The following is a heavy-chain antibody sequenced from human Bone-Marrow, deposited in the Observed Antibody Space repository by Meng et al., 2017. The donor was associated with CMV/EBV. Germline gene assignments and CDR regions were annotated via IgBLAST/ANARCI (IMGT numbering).Heavy chain of an antibody. D-gene: IGHD2-2*01. V-gene: IGHV1-2*02. CDR2: INPNSGGT. Sequence: ASVKVSCKASGYTFTGYYMHWVRQAPGQGLEWMGWINPNSGGTNYAQKFQGRVTMTRDTSISTAYLQWSSLKASDTAIYYCARPSSPSSSSLLYYGMDVWGQGTTVTVSS. CDR1: GYTFTGYY. CDR3: ARPSSPSSSSLLYYGMDV. J-gene: IGHJ6*02.